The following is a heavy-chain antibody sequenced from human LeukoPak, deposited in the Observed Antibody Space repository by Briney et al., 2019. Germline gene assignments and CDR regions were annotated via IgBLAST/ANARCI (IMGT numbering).Heavy chain of an antibody. CDR2: IGTTSGAI. CDR1: GFNFRDYS. J-gene: IGHJ4*02. CDR3: ARFRTWGDKAFDY. D-gene: IGHD2-21*02. V-gene: IGHV3-48*01. Sequence: PGGSLRLSCVAYGFNFRDYSMNWVRQAPGKGLEWVSYIGTTSGAIYYADSVKGRFTISRDSAKNSLYLQMNSLRAEDTAVYYCARFRTWGDKAFDYWGQGTLVTVSS.